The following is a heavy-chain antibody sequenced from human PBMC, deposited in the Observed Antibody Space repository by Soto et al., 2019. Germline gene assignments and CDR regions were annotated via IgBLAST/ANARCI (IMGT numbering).Heavy chain of an antibody. V-gene: IGHV3-21*04. Sequence: PGGSLRLSCAASGFTFSSYSMNWVRQAPGKGLEWVSSISSTSDSSGYIYYADSLKGRVTISRDNAKNTLFLQMNSLRAEDTAIYYCAKKVNSGSGSQYFDYWGQGTLVTVSS. J-gene: IGHJ4*02. CDR1: GFTFSSYS. D-gene: IGHD3-10*01. CDR3: AKKVNSGSGSQYFDY. CDR2: ISSTSDSSGYI.